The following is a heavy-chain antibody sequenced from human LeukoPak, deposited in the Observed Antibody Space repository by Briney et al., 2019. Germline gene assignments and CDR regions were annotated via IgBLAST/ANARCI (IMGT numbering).Heavy chain of an antibody. D-gene: IGHD3-22*01. CDR2: IFYSGIT. CDR3: ARDRFDDSSGYYYHYYYYMDV. V-gene: IGHV4-59*12. Sequence: SETLSLTCTVSGDSITSYFWSWIRQPPGKGLEWVGYIFYSGITNYNPSLKSRVTISVDTSKNQFSLKLSSVTAADTAVYYCARDRFDDSSGYYYHYYYYMDVWGKGTTVTVSS. CDR1: GDSITSYF. J-gene: IGHJ6*03.